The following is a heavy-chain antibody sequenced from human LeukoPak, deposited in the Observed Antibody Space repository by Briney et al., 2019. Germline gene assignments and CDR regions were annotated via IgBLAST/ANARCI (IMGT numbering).Heavy chain of an antibody. CDR1: GGSISSGSYY. Sequence: SETLSLTCTVSGGSISSGSYYWSWVRQPAGKGLEWIGRIYTSGSTNYNPSLKSRVTISVDTSKNQFSLKLSSVTAADTAVYYCARSGSGYLRYYFDYWGQGTLVTVSS. V-gene: IGHV4-61*02. CDR3: ARSGSGYLRYYFDY. CDR2: IYTSGST. J-gene: IGHJ4*02. D-gene: IGHD5-12*01.